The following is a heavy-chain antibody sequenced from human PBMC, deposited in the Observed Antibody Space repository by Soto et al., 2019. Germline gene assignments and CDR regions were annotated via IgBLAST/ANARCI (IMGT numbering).Heavy chain of an antibody. CDR3: ARHDAPSTVTKYGMDV. V-gene: IGHV4-39*01. J-gene: IGHJ6*02. CDR2: IYYSGST. Sequence: LETLSLTCTFSCGSISSSSYYWGWIRRPPGKGLEWIGSIYYSGSTYYNPSLKSRVTISVDTSKNQFSLKLSSVTAADTAVYYCARHDAPSTVTKYGMDVWGQGTTVTVSS. D-gene: IGHD4-17*01. CDR1: CGSISSSSYY.